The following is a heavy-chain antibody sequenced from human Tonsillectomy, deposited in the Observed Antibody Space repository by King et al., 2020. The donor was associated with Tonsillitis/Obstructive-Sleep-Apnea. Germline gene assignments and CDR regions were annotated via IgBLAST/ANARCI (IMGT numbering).Heavy chain of an antibody. CDR1: GGSVSSNSYY. D-gene: IGHD3-10*01. V-gene: IGHV4-61*01. J-gene: IGHJ4*02. CDR3: ARSLYYYGSGSYYTYYFDY. Sequence: VQLQESGPGLVKPSETLSLTCTVSGGSVSSNSYYWNWIRQPPGKGLEWIGYISYSGTTNYNPSLKSRVTISSDTSKNQFSLKLSSVTAADTAVYYCARSLYYYGSGSYYTYYFDYWGQGTLVTVSS. CDR2: ISYSGTT.